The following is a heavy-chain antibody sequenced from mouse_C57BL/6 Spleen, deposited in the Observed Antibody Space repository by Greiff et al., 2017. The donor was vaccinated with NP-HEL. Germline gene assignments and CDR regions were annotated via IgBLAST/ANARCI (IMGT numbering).Heavy chain of an antibody. CDR1: GYSITSGYY. J-gene: IGHJ3*01. Sequence: EVKLMESGPGLVKPSQSLSLTCSVTGYSITSGYYWNWIRQFPGNKLEWMGYISYDGSNNYNPSLKNRISITRDTSKNQFFLKLNSVTTEATATYYCARKEDPIYYGNPFAYWGQGTLVTVSA. CDR3: ARKEDPIYYGNPFAY. CDR2: ISYDGSN. D-gene: IGHD2-1*01. V-gene: IGHV3-6*01.